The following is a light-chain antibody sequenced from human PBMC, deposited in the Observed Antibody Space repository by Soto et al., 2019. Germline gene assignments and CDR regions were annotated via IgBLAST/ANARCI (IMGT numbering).Light chain of an antibody. V-gene: IGLV2-23*01. CDR1: GSDVGSYKL. Sequence: QSALTQPASVSGSLGQSITISCTGTGSDVGSYKLVSWYQQHPGKAPKLIIFEGINRPSGVSNRFSGSQSDNTASPTIPGPQGGEGADLYCCLYVGSLVFGGRTKPTV. J-gene: IGLJ3*02. CDR3: CLYVGSLV. CDR2: EGI.